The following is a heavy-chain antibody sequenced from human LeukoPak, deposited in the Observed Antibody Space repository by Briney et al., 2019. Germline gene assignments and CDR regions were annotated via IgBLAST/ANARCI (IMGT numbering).Heavy chain of an antibody. CDR3: TTFYHEYSPY. CDR1: GFSFMNDW. Sequence: SGGSLRLSCAASGFSFMNDWMIWVRQAPGKGLEWVGRIKSNADGGTPDYAAPARGRFTISRDDSKNTLYLQMNSLKTEDTAVYYCTTFYHEYSPYWGRGTLVTVSS. J-gene: IGHJ4*02. V-gene: IGHV3-15*01. CDR2: IKSNADGGTP. D-gene: IGHD2/OR15-2a*01.